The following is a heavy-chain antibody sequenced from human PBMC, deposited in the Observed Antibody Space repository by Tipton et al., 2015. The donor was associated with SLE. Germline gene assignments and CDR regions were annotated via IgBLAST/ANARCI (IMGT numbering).Heavy chain of an antibody. CDR2: IYYSGST. D-gene: IGHD1-26*01. CDR3: ASTSGSYYHLWDY. Sequence: GLVKPSETLSLTCTVSGGSISSHYWSWIRQPPGKGLEWIGYIYYSGSTNYNPSPKSRVTISVDTSKNQFSLNLSSVTAADTAVYYCASTSGSYYHLWDYWGQGTLVTVSS. CDR1: GGSISSHY. J-gene: IGHJ4*02. V-gene: IGHV4-59*08.